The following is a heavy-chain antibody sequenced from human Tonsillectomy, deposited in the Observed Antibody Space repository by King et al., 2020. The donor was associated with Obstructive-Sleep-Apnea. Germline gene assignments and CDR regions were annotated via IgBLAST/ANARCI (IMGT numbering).Heavy chain of an antibody. J-gene: IGHJ4*02. CDR2: IYYSGST. CDR3: ARSYYDSSGYSDY. CDR1: GGSISSSSYY. D-gene: IGHD3-22*01. Sequence: QLQESGPGLVKPSETLSLTCTVSGGSISSSSYYWGWIRPPPGKGLEWIGSIYYSGSTYYNPSLKSRVTISVDTSKNQFSLKLSSVTAADTAVYYCARSYYDSSGYSDYWGQGTLVTVSS. V-gene: IGHV4-39*07.